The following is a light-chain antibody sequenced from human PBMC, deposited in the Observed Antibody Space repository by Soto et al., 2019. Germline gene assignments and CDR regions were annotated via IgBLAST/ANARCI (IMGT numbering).Light chain of an antibody. V-gene: IGLV2-14*03. CDR1: SSDVGGYNY. CDR2: DVS. Sequence: QSALTQPASVSGSPGQSINISCTGTSSDVGGYNYVSWYQHHPGKAPKLIIYDVSNRPSGVSNPFSGSKSGNTASLTISGLQLEDKADYYSSSYTTSNPPQIAFGPGPKVTVL. CDR3: SSYTTSNPPQIA. J-gene: IGLJ1*01.